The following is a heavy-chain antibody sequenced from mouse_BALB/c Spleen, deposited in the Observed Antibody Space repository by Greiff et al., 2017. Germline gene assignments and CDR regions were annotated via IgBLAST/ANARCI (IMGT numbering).Heavy chain of an antibody. CDR3: ARGQDGYYDY. CDR1: GYTFTSYW. D-gene: IGHD2-3*01. Sequence: QVQLQQPGADLVKPGASVKLSCTASGYTFTSYWMHWVKQRPGQGLEWIGEINPSNGRTNYNEKFKSNATLTVDKPYSTAYMQLSSLTSEDSAVYYCARGQDGYYDYWGQGTTLTVSS. CDR2: INPSNGRT. V-gene: IGHV1S81*02. J-gene: IGHJ2*01.